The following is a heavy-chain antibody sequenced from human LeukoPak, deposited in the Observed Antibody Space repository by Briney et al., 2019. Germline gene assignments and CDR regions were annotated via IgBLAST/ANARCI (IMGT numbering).Heavy chain of an antibody. CDR3: ARDHIPHWGSFGD. J-gene: IGHJ4*02. V-gene: IGHV4-61*02. Sequence: SETLSLTCTVSGGSISSGSYYWSWIRQPAGKGLEWIGRINTSGSTNYNPSLKSRVTISVDTSKNQFSLKLSSVTAADTAVYYCARDHIPHWGSFGDWGQGTLVTVSS. D-gene: IGHD7-27*01. CDR2: INTSGST. CDR1: GGSISSGSYY.